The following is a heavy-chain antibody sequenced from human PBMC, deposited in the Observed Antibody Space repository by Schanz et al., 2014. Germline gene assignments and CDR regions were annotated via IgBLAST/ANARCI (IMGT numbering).Heavy chain of an antibody. CDR1: GFSFSDYG. J-gene: IGHJ5*02. CDR3: AKGKYERLKNVRDVRDWDA. Sequence: QVQLVESGGSVVQPGRSLRLSCAGSGFSFSDYGMHWVRQAPGRGLEWVAVISYHGSEKYYADSMKGRFIISRDNSNNTLFLQINSLRTDDTALYYCAKGKYERLKNVRDVRDWDAWGQGTLVTVSS. V-gene: IGHV3-30*18. CDR2: ISYHGSEK. D-gene: IGHD3-10*02.